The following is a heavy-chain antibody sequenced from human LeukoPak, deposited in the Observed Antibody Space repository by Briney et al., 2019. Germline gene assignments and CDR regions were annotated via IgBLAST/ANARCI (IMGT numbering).Heavy chain of an antibody. V-gene: IGHV3-30-3*01. CDR2: ISYDGSNK. CDR3: ARVGAPFNY. Sequence: GGSLRLSCAASGFTFSSYAMHWVRQAPGKGLEWVAVISYDGSNKYYADSVKGRFTISRDNSKNTLYRQMNSLRAEDTAVYYCARVGAPFNYWGQGTLVTVSS. CDR1: GFTFSSYA. J-gene: IGHJ4*02.